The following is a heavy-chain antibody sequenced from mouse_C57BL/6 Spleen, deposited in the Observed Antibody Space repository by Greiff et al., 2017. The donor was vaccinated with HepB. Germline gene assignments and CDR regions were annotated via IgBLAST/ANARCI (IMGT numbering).Heavy chain of an antibody. CDR3: ARTGTGGYFDV. D-gene: IGHD4-1*01. J-gene: IGHJ1*03. V-gene: IGHV1-22*01. Sequence: VHVKQSGPELVKPGASVKMSCKASGYTFTDYNMHWVKQSHGKSLEWIGYINPNNGGTSYNQKFKGKATLTVNKSSSTAYMELRSLTSEDSAVYYCARTGTGGYFDVWGTGTTVTVSS. CDR1: GYTFTDYN. CDR2: INPNNGGT.